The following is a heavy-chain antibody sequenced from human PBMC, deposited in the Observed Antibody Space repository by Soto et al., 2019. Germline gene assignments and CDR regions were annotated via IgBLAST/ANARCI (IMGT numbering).Heavy chain of an antibody. CDR2: IYYSGST. J-gene: IGHJ5*02. Sequence: PSETLSLTCTVSGCSISSSSYYWGWIRQPPGKGLEWIGSIYYSGSTYYNPSLKSRVTISVDTSKNQFSLKLSSVTAADTAVYYCARHSKGGGSGSYYNVPNWFDPWGQGTLVTVSS. V-gene: IGHV4-39*01. D-gene: IGHD3-10*01. CDR3: ARHSKGGGSGSYYNVPNWFDP. CDR1: GCSISSSSYY.